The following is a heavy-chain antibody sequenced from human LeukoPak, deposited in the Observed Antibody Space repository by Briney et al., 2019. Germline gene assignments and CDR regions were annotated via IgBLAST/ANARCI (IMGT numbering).Heavy chain of an antibody. J-gene: IGHJ1*01. Sequence: SQTLSHTCTVSGGSISSGSYYWSWIRQPAGKGLEWIGRIYTSGSTNYNPSLKSRVTISVDTSKNQFSLKLSSVTAADTAVYYCAREYYDSSLATQYFQHWGQGTLVTVSS. CDR2: IYTSGST. V-gene: IGHV4-61*02. CDR1: GGSISSGSYY. D-gene: IGHD3-22*01. CDR3: AREYYDSSLATQYFQH.